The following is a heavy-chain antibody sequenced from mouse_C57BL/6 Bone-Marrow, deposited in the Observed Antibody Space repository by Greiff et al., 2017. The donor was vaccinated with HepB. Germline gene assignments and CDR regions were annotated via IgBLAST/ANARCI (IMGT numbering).Heavy chain of an antibody. Sequence: VKLMESGPGLVQPSQSLSITCTVSGFSLTSYGVHWVRQSPGKGLEWLGVIWSGGSTDDNAAFISRLSISKDNYKSQVFFKMNSLQADDTAIYYCARNHWDHYFDYWGQGTTLTVSS. CDR3: ARNHWDHYFDY. V-gene: IGHV2-2*01. CDR1: GFSLTSYG. D-gene: IGHD4-1*01. J-gene: IGHJ2*01. CDR2: IWSGGST.